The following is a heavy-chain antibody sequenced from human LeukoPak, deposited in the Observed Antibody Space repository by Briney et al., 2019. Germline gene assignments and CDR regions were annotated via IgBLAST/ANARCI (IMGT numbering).Heavy chain of an antibody. J-gene: IGHJ4*02. V-gene: IGHV4-30-4*08. CDR2: IYCSGGT. CDR1: GDSITSADYY. CDR3: ATVTRWTYYFDY. Sequence: PSETLSLTCTVSGDSITSADYYWSWIRQPPGKGLEWIGYIYCSGGTYYNPSLKSRLTITISADTSKNQFSLNLSSVTAADTAVYYCATVTRWTYYFDYWGQGTLVTVSS. D-gene: IGHD3/OR15-3a*01.